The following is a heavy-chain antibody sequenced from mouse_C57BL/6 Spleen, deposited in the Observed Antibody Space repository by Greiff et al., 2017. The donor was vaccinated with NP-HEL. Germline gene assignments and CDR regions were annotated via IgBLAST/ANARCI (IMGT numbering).Heavy chain of an antibody. CDR1: GYTFTDYY. CDR2: INPNNGGT. V-gene: IGHV1-26*01. Sequence: EVQLQQSGPELVKPGASVKISCKASGYTFTDYYMNWVKQSHGKSLEWIGDINPNNGGTSYNQKFKGKATLTVDKSSSTAYMELRSLTSEDSAVYYCARALKGYFDYWGQGATLTVSS. CDR3: ARALKGYFDY. J-gene: IGHJ2*01.